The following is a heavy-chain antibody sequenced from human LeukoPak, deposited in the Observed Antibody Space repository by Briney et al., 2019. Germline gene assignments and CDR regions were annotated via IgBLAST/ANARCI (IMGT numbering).Heavy chain of an antibody. CDR1: GGTFSSYA. D-gene: IGHD2-15*01. CDR3: ATSRLGYCSGGSCYSLDY. CDR2: IIPIFGTA. V-gene: IGHV1-69*05. Sequence: ASVKAPCKASGGTFSSYAISWVRQAPGQGLEWMGGIIPIFGTANYAQKFQGRVTITTDESTSTAYMELSSLRSEDTAVYYCATSRLGYCSGGSCYSLDYWGQGTLVTVSS. J-gene: IGHJ4*02.